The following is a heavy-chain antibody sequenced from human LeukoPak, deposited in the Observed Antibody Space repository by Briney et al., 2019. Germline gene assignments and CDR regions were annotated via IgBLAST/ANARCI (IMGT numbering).Heavy chain of an antibody. CDR1: GYSISSGYY. J-gene: IGHJ3*02. CDR3: ASSTSLYSSSNAFDI. Sequence: SETLSLTCTVSGYSISSGYYWGWIRQPPGKGLEWIGSIYHSGSTYYNSSLKSRVTISVDRSKNQFSLKLSSVTAADTAVYYCASSTSLYSSSNAFDIWGQGTMVTVSS. V-gene: IGHV4-38-2*02. D-gene: IGHD6-6*01. CDR2: IYHSGST.